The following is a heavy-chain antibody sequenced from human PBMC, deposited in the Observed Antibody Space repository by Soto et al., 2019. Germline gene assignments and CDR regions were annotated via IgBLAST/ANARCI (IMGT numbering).Heavy chain of an antibody. CDR3: ARGFGGYDYDAFDI. V-gene: IGHV3-48*01. D-gene: IGHD5-12*01. Sequence: GAPLRLSCAASGFTFSSYSMNWVRQAPGKGLEWVSYISSSSRTIYYADSVNGRFTIYRDNAKNSLYLQMNSLRAEDTAVYYCARGFGGYDYDAFDIWGQERMVTFSS. J-gene: IGHJ3*02. CDR1: GFTFSSYS. CDR2: ISSSSRTI.